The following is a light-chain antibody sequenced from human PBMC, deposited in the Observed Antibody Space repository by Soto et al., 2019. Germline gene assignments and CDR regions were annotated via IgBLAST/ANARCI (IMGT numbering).Light chain of an antibody. CDR2: AAS. J-gene: IGKJ3*01. Sequence: DIQMTQSPSSVSAFVGDRVTITCRASQGISRSLAWYQQKSGEAPKLLIYAASNLQSGVPSRFSGSGSGTDFTLTITRLQPEDFATYYCQQANSFPFSFGNGTKVDIK. CDR3: QQANSFPFS. CDR1: QGISRS. V-gene: IGKV1-12*01.